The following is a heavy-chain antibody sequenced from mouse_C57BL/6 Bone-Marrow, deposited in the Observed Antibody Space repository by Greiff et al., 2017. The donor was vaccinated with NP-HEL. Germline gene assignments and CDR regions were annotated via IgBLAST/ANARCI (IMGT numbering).Heavy chain of an antibody. J-gene: IGHJ2*01. CDR2: IDPANGNT. V-gene: IGHV14-3*01. CDR1: GFNIENTY. Sequence: VQLKQSVAELVRPGASVKLSCTASGFNIENTYMHWVKQRPEQGLEWIGRIDPANGNTKYAPKFQGKATITADTSSNTAYLQLSSLTSEDTAIYYCASLLWLRRFYWGQGTTLTVSS. D-gene: IGHD2-9*01. CDR3: ASLLWLRRFY.